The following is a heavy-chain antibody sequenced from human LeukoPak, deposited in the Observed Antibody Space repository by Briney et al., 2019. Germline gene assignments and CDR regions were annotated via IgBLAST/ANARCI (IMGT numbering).Heavy chain of an antibody. J-gene: IGHJ4*02. CDR3: ARHNWGSTGFDY. CDR1: GGSFSSGYSF. CDR2: IYTSGST. V-gene: IGHV4-61*02. Sequence: PSETLSLTCTVSGGSFSSGYSFWNWIRQPAGKGLEWIGRIYTSGSTNYNPSLKSRVTISVDTSKNQFSLKLSSVTAADTAVYYCARHNWGSTGFDYWGQGTLVTVSS. D-gene: IGHD7-27*01.